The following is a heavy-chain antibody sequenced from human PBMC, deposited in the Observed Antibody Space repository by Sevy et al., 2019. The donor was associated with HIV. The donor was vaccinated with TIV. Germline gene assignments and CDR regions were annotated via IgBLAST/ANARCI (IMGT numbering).Heavy chain of an antibody. CDR2: IYYNGHI. J-gene: IGHJ4*02. V-gene: IGHV4-59*08. D-gene: IGHD1-26*01. CDR3: AGENAWGRGYS. CDR1: GGSITSLY. Sequence: SETLSLTCTVSGGSITSLYWNWIRQPPGKGLEWIANIYYNGHITYNPSLKNRVTLSLDTSKNQFFRRLSSVTAADTAMYYCAGENAWGRGYSWGQGTLVTVSS.